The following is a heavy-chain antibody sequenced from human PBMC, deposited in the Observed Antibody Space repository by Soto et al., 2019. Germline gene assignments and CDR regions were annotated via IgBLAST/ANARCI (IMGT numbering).Heavy chain of an antibody. V-gene: IGHV3-30*18. J-gene: IGHJ4*02. CDR2: VSYDERNI. CDR3: TKLVDKSLDDY. Sequence: GGSLRLSCVASGFTFSTSDMHWVRQAPGQGLEWVAVVSYDERNIYYADSVKGRFSVSRDNSKNTLFLHMNSLRAEDTAVYFCTKLVDKSLDDYWGQGALVTVSS. D-gene: IGHD3-16*01. CDR1: GFTFSTSD.